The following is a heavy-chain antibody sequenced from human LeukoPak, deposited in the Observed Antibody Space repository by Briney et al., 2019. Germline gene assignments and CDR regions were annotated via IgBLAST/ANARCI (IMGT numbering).Heavy chain of an antibody. CDR3: ARVSSGCLDY. CDR2: INPSGGST. CDR1: GYSFTSNY. Sequence: ASVKVSCKASGYSFTSNYIHWVRHAPGQGLEWMGIINPSGGSTSYAQKFQGRVTMTRDTSTSTVYMELSSLRSEDTAVYYCARVSSGCLDYWGQGTLVTVSS. J-gene: IGHJ4*02. V-gene: IGHV1-46*01. D-gene: IGHD6-19*01.